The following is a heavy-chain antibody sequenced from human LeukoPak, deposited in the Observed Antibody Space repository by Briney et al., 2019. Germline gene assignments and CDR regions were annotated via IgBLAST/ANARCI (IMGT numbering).Heavy chain of an antibody. CDR2: INHSGST. CDR3: ARGRGYCSGGSCYSVFDY. V-gene: IGHV4-39*07. D-gene: IGHD2-15*01. Sequence: PSETLSLTCTVSGGSISSSSYYWGWIRQPPGKGLEWIGEINHSGSTNYNPSLKSRVTISVDTSKNQFSLKLSSVTAADTAVYYCARGRGYCSGGSCYSVFDYWGQGTLVTVSS. CDR1: GGSISSSSYY. J-gene: IGHJ4*02.